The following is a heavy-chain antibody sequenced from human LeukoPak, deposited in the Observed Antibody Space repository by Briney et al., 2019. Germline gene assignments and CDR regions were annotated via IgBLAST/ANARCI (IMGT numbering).Heavy chain of an antibody. Sequence: GGSLRLSCAASGFTFSSYAMHWVRQAPGKGLEYVSAISSNGGSTYYANSVKGRFTISRDNSKNTLYLRMGSLRAEDMAVYYCARVMTTVTTWANWYFDLWGRGTLVTVSS. D-gene: IGHD4-17*01. CDR3: ARVMTTVTTWANWYFDL. CDR1: GFTFSSYA. V-gene: IGHV3-64*01. J-gene: IGHJ2*01. CDR2: ISSNGGST.